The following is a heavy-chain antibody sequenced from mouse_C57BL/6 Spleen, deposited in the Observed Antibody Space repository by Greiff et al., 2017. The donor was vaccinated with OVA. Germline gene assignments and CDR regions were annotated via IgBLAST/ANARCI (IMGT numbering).Heavy chain of an antibody. CDR3: ARDRDSNGSLDY. J-gene: IGHJ2*01. CDR1: GYSITSGYD. Sequence: DVKLQESGPGMVKPSQSLSLTCTVTGYSITSGYDWHWIRHFPGNKLEWMGYISYSGSTNYNPSLKSRISITHDTSKNHFFLKLNSVTTEDTATYYCARDRDSNGSLDYWGQGTTLTVSS. CDR2: ISYSGST. D-gene: IGHD2-5*01. V-gene: IGHV3-1*01.